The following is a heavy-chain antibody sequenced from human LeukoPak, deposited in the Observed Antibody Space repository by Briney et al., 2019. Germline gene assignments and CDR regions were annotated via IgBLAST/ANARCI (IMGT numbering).Heavy chain of an antibody. CDR3: AKPSETRYSGYDWGLDFDY. V-gene: IGHV3-74*01. CDR1: RFTFSSYW. CDR2: INTDGSST. J-gene: IGHJ4*02. D-gene: IGHD5-12*01. Sequence: GGSLRLSCAASRFTFSSYWMHWVRQAPGKGLVWVSRINTDGSSTNYADSVKGRFTISRDNAKNTLYLQMNSLRAEDTAVYYCAKPSETRYSGYDWGLDFDYWGQGTLVTVPS.